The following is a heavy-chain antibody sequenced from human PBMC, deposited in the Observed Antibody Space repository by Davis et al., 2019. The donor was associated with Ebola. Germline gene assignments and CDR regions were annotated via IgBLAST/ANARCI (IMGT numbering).Heavy chain of an antibody. V-gene: IGHV1-24*01. D-gene: IGHD2-2*01. Sequence: ASVKVSCKVSGYTLTELSMHWVRQAPGKGLEWMGGFDPEDGETIYAQKFQGRVTMTEDTSTDTAYMELSSLRSEDTAVYYCATGGWVVPAAEGGLYYGMDVWGQGTTVTVSS. CDR2: FDPEDGET. J-gene: IGHJ6*02. CDR3: ATGGWVVPAAEGGLYYGMDV. CDR1: GYTLTELS.